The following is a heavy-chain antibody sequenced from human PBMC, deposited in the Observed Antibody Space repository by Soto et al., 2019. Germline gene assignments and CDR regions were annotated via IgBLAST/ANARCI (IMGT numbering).Heavy chain of an antibody. J-gene: IGHJ4*02. CDR1: GFSLTSTAVG. D-gene: IGHD6-19*01. CDR2: IYWDGNN. Sequence: QITLKESGPPLVKPTQTLTLTCTFSGFSLTSTAVGVNWIRQPPGKALEWLALIYWDGNNQYNPSLKSRLTVTKDTSKNQVVLTMTNMDPVDTATYYCAHGSGWLSDYWGQGTLVTVSS. V-gene: IGHV2-5*02. CDR3: AHGSGWLSDY.